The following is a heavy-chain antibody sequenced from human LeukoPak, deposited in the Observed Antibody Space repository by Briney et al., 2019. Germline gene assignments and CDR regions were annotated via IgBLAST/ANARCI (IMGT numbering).Heavy chain of an antibody. CDR3: AKQKTYSSPYYFDC. CDR2: ISGTGGST. Sequence: GGSLRLSCVASGFTFSDYGLNWVRQAPGKGLEWVSAISGTGGSTYYADSVKGRFTISRDNSKNTLYLQMNSLRADDTAVYYCAKQKTYSSPYYFDCWGQGTLVTVSS. CDR1: GFTFSDYG. J-gene: IGHJ4*02. V-gene: IGHV3-23*01. D-gene: IGHD6-6*01.